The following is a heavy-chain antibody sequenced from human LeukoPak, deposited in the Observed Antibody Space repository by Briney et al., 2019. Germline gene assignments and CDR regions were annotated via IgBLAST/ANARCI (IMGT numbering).Heavy chain of an antibody. J-gene: IGHJ4*02. D-gene: IGHD3-22*01. V-gene: IGHV3-43*01. Sequence: GGSLRLSCAASGFTFDDYTMHWVRQAPGKGLEWVSLISWDGGSTYYADSVKGRFTISRDNSKNSLYLQMNSLRTEDTALYYCAKGNYYDSSGYYSEGYFDYWGQGTLVTVSS. CDR2: ISWDGGST. CDR1: GFTFDDYT. CDR3: AKGNYYDSSGYYSEGYFDY.